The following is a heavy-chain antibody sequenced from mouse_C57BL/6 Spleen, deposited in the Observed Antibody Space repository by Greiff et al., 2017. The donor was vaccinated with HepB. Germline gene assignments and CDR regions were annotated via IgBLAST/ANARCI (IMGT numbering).Heavy chain of an antibody. CDR1: GYTFTDYE. Sequence: QVQLQQSGAELVRPGASVTLSCKASGYTFTDYEMHWVKQTPVHGLEWIGAIDPETGGTAYNQKFKGKAILTADKSSSTAYMELRSLTSEDSAVYYCTPNTTVVADYYAMDYWGQGTSVTVSS. D-gene: IGHD1-1*01. CDR2: IDPETGGT. CDR3: TPNTTVVADYYAMDY. J-gene: IGHJ4*01. V-gene: IGHV1-15*01.